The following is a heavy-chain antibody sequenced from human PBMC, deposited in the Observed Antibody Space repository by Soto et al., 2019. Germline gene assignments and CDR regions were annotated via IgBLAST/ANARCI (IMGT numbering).Heavy chain of an antibody. Sequence: EVQLVESGGGLVQPGGSLRLSCTASGFNVSDTYVNWVRQAPGKGLEWVSVISNRGDTHYADSVRGRFSLSRDISDNTLHLQMNNLRVEDTAVYYCAREPRYCRGSSCSITGDAYDIWGQGTMVTVSS. J-gene: IGHJ3*02. CDR2: ISNRGDT. CDR3: AREPRYCRGSSCSITGDAYDI. V-gene: IGHV3-66*01. CDR1: GFNVSDTY. D-gene: IGHD2-15*01.